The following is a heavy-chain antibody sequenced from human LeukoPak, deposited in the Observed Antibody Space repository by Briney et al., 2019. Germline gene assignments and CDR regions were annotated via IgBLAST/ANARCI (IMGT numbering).Heavy chain of an antibody. D-gene: IGHD3-10*01. Sequence: GASVKVSCKASGYTFTSYGISWVRQAPGQGLEWMGWISAYNGNTNYAQKLQGRVTMTTDTSTSTAYMELRSLRSDDTAVYYCARDGAFMVRGVPLRFDYWGQGTLVTVSS. V-gene: IGHV1-18*01. CDR1: GYTFTSYG. CDR2: ISAYNGNT. CDR3: ARDGAFMVRGVPLRFDY. J-gene: IGHJ4*02.